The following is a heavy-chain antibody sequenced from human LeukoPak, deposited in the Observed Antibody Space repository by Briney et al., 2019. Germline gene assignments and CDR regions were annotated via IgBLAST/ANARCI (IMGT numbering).Heavy chain of an antibody. J-gene: IGHJ6*03. CDR2: IIPIFGTA. D-gene: IGHD3-3*01. Sequence: SVKVSCKASGGTFGSYAISWVRQAPGQGLEWMGGIIPIFGTANYAQKFQGRVTMTRNTSISTAYMELSSLRSEDTAVYYCARIGYDFWSGYHPYYYYYYMDVWGKGTTVTVSS. V-gene: IGHV1-69*05. CDR1: GGTFGSYA. CDR3: ARIGYDFWSGYHPYYYYYYMDV.